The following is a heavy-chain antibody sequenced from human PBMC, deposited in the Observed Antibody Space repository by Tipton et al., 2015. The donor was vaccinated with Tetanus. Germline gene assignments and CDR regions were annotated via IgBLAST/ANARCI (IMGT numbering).Heavy chain of an antibody. CDR3: ARANYDSFKKGPFDS. CDR2: ISGSGTT. CDR1: GASLRGGDYH. Sequence: GLVKPSETLSLTCTVSGASLRGGDYHWSWIRQPPGKGLEWLAYISGSGTTNSNYYLKSRITMTRDTSRNQFSLTLTSVTAADTAVYYCARANYDSFKKGPFDSWGQGVLVTVSS. J-gene: IGHJ4*02. D-gene: IGHD3-3*01. V-gene: IGHV4-61*08.